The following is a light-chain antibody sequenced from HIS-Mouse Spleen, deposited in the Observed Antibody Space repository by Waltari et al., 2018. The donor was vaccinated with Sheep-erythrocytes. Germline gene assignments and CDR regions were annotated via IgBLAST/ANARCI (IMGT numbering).Light chain of an antibody. V-gene: IGKV3-20*01. Sequence: EIVLTQSPGTLSLSPGERATLSCRASQSVSSSYLAWYQRKPGQAPRLLIYGASSRATGIPDRFSGSGSGTDFTLTISRLETEDFAVYYCQQYGSSPFTFGPGTKVDIK. CDR1: QSVSSSY. CDR2: GAS. CDR3: QQYGSSPFT. J-gene: IGKJ3*01.